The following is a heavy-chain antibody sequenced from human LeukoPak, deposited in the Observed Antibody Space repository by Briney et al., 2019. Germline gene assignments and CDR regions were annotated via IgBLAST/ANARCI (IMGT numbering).Heavy chain of an antibody. CDR2: ISGFNAYT. Sequence: ASVKVSCKASGYTFTMYGISWVRQAPGQGLEWMGWISGFNAYTNYAQKLQGRVTMTTDTSTSTAYMEVRGLRSDDTAVYYCARLGLPWDYWGQGTLVTVSS. V-gene: IGHV1-18*01. CDR1: GYTFTMYG. J-gene: IGHJ4*02. CDR3: ARLGLPWDY.